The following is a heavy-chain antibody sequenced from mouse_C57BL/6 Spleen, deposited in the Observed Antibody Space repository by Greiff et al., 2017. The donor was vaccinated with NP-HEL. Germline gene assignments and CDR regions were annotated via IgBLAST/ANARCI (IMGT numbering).Heavy chain of an antibody. CDR1: GYSITSGYY. D-gene: IGHD1-1*01. CDR2: ISYDGSN. CDR3: ARDIITTVVDWYFDV. V-gene: IGHV3-6*01. J-gene: IGHJ1*03. Sequence: EVQLQQSGPGLVKPSQSLSLTCSVTGYSITSGYYWNWIRQFPGNKLEWMGYISYDGSNNYNPSLKNRISITRDTSKNQFFLKLNSVTTEDTATYYCARDIITTVVDWYFDVWGTGTTVTVSS.